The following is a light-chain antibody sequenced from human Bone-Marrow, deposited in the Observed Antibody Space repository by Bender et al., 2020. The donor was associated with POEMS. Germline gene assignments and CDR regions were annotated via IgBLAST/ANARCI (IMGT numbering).Light chain of an antibody. J-gene: IGLJ3*02. CDR1: SSDVGSYGL. Sequence: QSALTQPRSVSGSRGQSVTVSCTGASSDVGSYGLVSWYQQHPGKAPKLVIYEGSQRPSGVPARFSGSKSGTSASLAISDIQSEDEGDYYCSSWDDSLSGWVFGGGTKLTVL. V-gene: IGLV2-11*01. CDR3: SSWDDSLSGWV. CDR2: EGS.